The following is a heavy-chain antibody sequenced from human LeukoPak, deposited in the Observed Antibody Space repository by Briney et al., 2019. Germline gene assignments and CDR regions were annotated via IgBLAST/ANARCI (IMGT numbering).Heavy chain of an antibody. V-gene: IGHV4-59*02. J-gene: IGHJ6*03. CDR1: GGSVSSYY. CDR2: IYYSGST. CDR3: ATDSGVMDV. Sequence: SETLSLTCTVSGGSVSSYYCSWVRQPPGKGRECIGYIYYSGSTNYNPSLKSRVTISVDTSKNQFSLKLSSVTAADTAVYYCATDSGVMDVWGKGTTVTISS. D-gene: IGHD1-14*01.